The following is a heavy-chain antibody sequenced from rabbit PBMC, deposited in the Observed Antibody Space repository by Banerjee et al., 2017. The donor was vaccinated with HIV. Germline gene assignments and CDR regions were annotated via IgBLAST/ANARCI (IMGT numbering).Heavy chain of an antibody. CDR1: GIDFSSYYY. D-gene: IGHD6-1*01. J-gene: IGHJ4*01. CDR3: AKDLYSDGMGL. V-gene: IGHV1S40*01. CDR2: IQLSSGNT. Sequence: QSLEESGGGLVKPGGTLTLTCKASGIDFSSYYYMCWVRQAPGKGLEWIGCIQLSSGNTHYASWAKGRFTISKTSSTTVTLQMTSLTAADTATYFCAKDLYSDGMGLWGPGTLVTVS.